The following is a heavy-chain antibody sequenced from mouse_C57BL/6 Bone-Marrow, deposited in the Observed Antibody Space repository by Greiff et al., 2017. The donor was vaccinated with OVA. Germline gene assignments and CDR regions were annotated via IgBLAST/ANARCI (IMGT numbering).Heavy chain of an antibody. CDR1: GYTFTDYY. CDR3: AREDGNRYFDY. CDR2: INPNNGGT. Sequence: EVQLQQSGPELVKPGASVKISCKASGYTFTDYYMNWVKQSHGKSLEWIGDINPNNGGTSYNQKFKGKATLTVDKSSSTAYMELRSLTSEDSAVYYCAREDGNRYFDYWGQGTTLTVSS. J-gene: IGHJ2*01. D-gene: IGHD2-1*01. V-gene: IGHV1-26*01.